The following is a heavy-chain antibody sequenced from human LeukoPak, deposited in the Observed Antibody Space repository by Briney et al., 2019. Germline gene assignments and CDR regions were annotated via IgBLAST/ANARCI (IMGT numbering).Heavy chain of an antibody. V-gene: IGHV4-59*01. J-gene: IGHJ4*02. D-gene: IGHD3-16*02. CDR2: FYHSAST. CDR3: ARVITFGGVIPY. CDR1: GGFNTHYY. Sequence: SETLSLTCSVSGGFNTHYYWGWIRQPPGKGLEWIGYFYHSASTNYNPSLKSRVTISVDTSKNHFSLKLSSVTAADTAVYYCARVITFGGVIPYWGQGTLVTVSS.